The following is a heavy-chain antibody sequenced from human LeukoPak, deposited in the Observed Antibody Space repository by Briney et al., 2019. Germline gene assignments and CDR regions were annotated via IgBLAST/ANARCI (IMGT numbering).Heavy chain of an antibody. J-gene: IGHJ4*02. CDR2: MNPNSGNT. Sequence: GASVKVSCKASGYTFTSFDINWVRQATGQGLEWMGWMNPNSGNTGYAQKFQGRVTMTRDTSISTAYMELSRLRSDDTAVYYCASLFGGNTPPDYWGQGTLVTVSS. CDR1: GYTFTSFD. V-gene: IGHV1-8*01. D-gene: IGHD3-10*01. CDR3: ASLFGGNTPPDY.